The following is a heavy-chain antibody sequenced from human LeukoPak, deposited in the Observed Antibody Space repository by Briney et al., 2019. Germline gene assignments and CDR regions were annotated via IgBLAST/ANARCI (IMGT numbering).Heavy chain of an antibody. CDR1: GRSISSSDYY. J-gene: IGHJ5*02. V-gene: IGHV4-30-4*01. CDR2: IYYSGST. CDR3: ARDRYECSGGICSPYNWFDP. D-gene: IGHD2-15*01. Sequence: PSQTLSLTCTVSGRSISSSDYYWSWIRQPPGKGLEWIGYIYYSGSTYSNPSLKSRVTISIDTSKNQFLLKLSSVTAADTAVYYCARDRYECSGGICSPYNWFDPWGQGTLVTVSS.